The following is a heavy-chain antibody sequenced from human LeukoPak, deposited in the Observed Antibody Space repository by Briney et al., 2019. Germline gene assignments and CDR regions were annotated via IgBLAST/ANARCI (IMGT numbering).Heavy chain of an antibody. D-gene: IGHD6-25*01. CDR1: GGSIVSYY. CDR3: ARYLAAGYFDL. CDR2: IYYTGST. Sequence: SETLSLTCTVSGGSIVSYYWSWIRQPPGKGLEWIGYIYYTGSTNYNPSLRSRVTISVDTSKNQFSLKLSSVTAADTAVYYCARYLAAGYFDLWGRGTLVTVSS. J-gene: IGHJ2*01. V-gene: IGHV4-59*08.